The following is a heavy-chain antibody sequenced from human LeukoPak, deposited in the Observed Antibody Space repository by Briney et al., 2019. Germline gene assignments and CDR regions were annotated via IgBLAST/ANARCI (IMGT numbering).Heavy chain of an antibody. CDR1: GFTFSSYA. Sequence: GGSLRLSCAASGFTFSSYAMDWVRQAPGKGLEWVSAISGSGGSTYYADSVKGRFTISRDNSKNTLYLQMNSLRAEDTAVYYCAKDLGDIVVVPAAGLDYWGQGTLVTVSS. V-gene: IGHV3-23*01. CDR2: ISGSGGST. J-gene: IGHJ4*02. D-gene: IGHD2-2*01. CDR3: AKDLGDIVVVPAAGLDY.